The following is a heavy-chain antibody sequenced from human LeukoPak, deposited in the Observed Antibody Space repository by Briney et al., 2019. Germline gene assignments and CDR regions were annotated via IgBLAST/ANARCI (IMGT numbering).Heavy chain of an antibody. D-gene: IGHD3-10*01. CDR1: GYTFTSYG. J-gene: IGHJ4*02. V-gene: IGHV1-18*01. CDR3: ARFPWGGVLVRGVL. Sequence: GASVKVSCKASGYTFTSYGISWVRQAPGQGLEWMGWISAYNGNTNYAQKFQGRVTMTRNTSISTAYMELSNLRSEDTAVYYWARFPWGGVLVRGVLWGQGTLVTVSS. CDR2: ISAYNGNT.